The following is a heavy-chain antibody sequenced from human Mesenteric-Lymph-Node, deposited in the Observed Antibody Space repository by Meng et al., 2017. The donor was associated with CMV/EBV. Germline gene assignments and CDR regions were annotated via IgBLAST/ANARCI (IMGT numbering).Heavy chain of an antibody. J-gene: IGHJ3*01. D-gene: IGHD6-13*01. CDR3: AREHGPYSSNWRAFHL. Sequence: GGSLRLSCEASGFTFSSYSMHWVRQAPGKGLEWVAIMAYEGSNKKYADSVKGRVTISRDNSKNTLYLQMNSLRIDDTAIYYCAREHGPYSSNWRAFHLWGQGTMVTVSS. CDR1: GFTFSSYS. V-gene: IGHV3-30*04. CDR2: MAYEGSNK.